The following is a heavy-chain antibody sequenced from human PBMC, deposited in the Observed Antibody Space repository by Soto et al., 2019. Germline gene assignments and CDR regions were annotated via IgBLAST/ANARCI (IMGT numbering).Heavy chain of an antibody. V-gene: IGHV1-8*01. CDR2: MNPDSGTT. CDR1: GYTFTTYD. Sequence: QVQLVQSGAEVRKPGASVKVSCKASGYTFTTYDINWLRQARGQGLQWMGWMNPDSGTTGYAQTFPGRVTLTRDTSMNTAYMELSRLTYEDTAVYYCTRNRRETGDFDFWGQGTLVTVSS. D-gene: IGHD7-27*01. J-gene: IGHJ4*02. CDR3: TRNRRETGDFDF.